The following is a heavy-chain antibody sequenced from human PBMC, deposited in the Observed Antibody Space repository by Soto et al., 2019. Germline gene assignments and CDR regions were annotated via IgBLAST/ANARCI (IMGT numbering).Heavy chain of an antibody. Sequence: ASVNVSCKASGYTFTSYGISWVRQAPGQGLEWMGWISAYNGNTNYAQKLQGRVTMTTDTSTSTAYMELRSLRSDDTAVYYCARVGGYEGGYYYYYYMDVWGKGTTVTV. CDR2: ISAYNGNT. V-gene: IGHV1-18*01. D-gene: IGHD5-12*01. J-gene: IGHJ6*03. CDR3: ARVGGYEGGYYYYYYMDV. CDR1: GYTFTSYG.